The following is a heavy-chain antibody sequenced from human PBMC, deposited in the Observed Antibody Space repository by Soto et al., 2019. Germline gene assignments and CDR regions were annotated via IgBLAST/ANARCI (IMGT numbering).Heavy chain of an antibody. CDR3: ARDLWGYCGTDCYPLDV. Sequence: SETLSLTCTVSGGSISRYYWSWIRQPPGKGLKWIGYMYNTGSTVYNPPYKSRVTISVDKSKNQFSLKKNSVTDAYTSVYYCARDLWGYCGTDCYPLDVWGQGTTVTVS. J-gene: IGHJ6*02. D-gene: IGHD2-21*02. CDR1: GGSISRYY. CDR2: MYNTGST. V-gene: IGHV4-59*01.